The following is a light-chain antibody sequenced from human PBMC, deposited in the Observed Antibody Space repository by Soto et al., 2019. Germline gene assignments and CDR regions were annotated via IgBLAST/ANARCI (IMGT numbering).Light chain of an antibody. J-gene: IGKJ1*01. CDR2: GAS. CDR3: QQYGSSPYLTWT. V-gene: IGKV3-20*01. CDR1: QSVSSSY. Sequence: EIVLTQSPGTLSLSPGERATLSCRASQSVSSSYLAWYQQKPGQAPRLLIYGASSRATGIPDRFSGSGSGTDFTLTISRLEPEDFAVYYCQQYGSSPYLTWTFGQWTKVEIK.